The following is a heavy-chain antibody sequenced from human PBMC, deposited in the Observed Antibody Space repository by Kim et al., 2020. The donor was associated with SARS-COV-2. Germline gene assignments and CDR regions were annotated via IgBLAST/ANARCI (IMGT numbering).Heavy chain of an antibody. J-gene: IGHJ4*02. V-gene: IGHV1-2*02. D-gene: IGHD3-10*01. Sequence: TKYGQNFPGRVTMTRDTSISTAYMELNRLTSDDTAVYYCARGSLLWFGEYWGQGTPVTVSS. CDR3: ARGSLLWFGEY. CDR2: T.